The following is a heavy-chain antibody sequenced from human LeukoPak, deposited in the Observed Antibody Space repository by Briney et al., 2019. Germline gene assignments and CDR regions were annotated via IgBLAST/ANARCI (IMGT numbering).Heavy chain of an antibody. Sequence: SETLSLTCTVSGGSISSYYWSWIRQPAGKGLEWIGRIYTSGSTNYNPSLKSRVTISVDTSKNQFSLKLSSVTAADTAVYYCARKTPYSSSWYGPFDYWGQGTLVTVSS. J-gene: IGHJ4*02. CDR2: IYTSGST. V-gene: IGHV4-4*07. D-gene: IGHD6-13*01. CDR1: GGSISSYY. CDR3: ARKTPYSSSWYGPFDY.